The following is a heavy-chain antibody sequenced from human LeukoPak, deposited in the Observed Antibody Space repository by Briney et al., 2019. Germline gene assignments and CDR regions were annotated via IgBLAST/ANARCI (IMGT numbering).Heavy chain of an antibody. CDR1: GLSFSTFA. D-gene: IGHD1-26*01. V-gene: IGHV3-23*01. CDR2: LRGNGET. Sequence: GGSLRLSCAASGLSFSTFAMSWVRQGPARGLEWVSSLRGNGETFYAESVKGRFTLSSDSSRNTVYLHLNNLKVEDTAMYYCARASWDSSTDAVRWGQGTLVTVSS. J-gene: IGHJ4*02. CDR3: ARASWDSSTDAVR.